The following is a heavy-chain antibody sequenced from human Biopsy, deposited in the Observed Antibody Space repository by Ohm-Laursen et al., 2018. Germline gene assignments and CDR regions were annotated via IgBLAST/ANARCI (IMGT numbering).Heavy chain of an antibody. D-gene: IGHD6-19*01. J-gene: IGHJ4*02. CDR2: IYDRGST. CDR1: GGSIYNFF. V-gene: IGHV4-59*01. Sequence: GTLSLTCTVSGGSIYNFFWSWIRQPPGQGLEYIGYIYDRGSTANYNPSLESRVTMSVDMPKNQFSLKLRSVTAADTAIYYCARGMRSSGWPYFDSWGQGTLVTVSS. CDR3: ARGMRSSGWPYFDS.